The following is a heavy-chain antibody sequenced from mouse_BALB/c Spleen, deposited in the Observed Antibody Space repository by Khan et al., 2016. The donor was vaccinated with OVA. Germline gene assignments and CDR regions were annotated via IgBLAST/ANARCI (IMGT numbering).Heavy chain of an antibody. CDR2: ISYSGNT. Sequence: EVQLQESGPGLVKPSQSLSLTCTVTGYSITSDYAWNWLRQFPGNNLEWMGYISYSGNTKYNPSLKSRISITRDTSKNQFFLQLNSVTIEDTATYYCARIKGGDFDYWGQGTTLTVSS. J-gene: IGHJ2*01. CDR1: GYSITSDYA. V-gene: IGHV3-2*02. CDR3: ARIKGGDFDY.